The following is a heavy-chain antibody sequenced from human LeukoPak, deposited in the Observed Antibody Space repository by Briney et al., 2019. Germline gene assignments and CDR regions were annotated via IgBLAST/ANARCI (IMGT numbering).Heavy chain of an antibody. CDR1: GGTFSSYA. V-gene: IGHV1-69*13. Sequence: SVKVSCKPSGGTFSSYAISWVRQAPGQGLEWMGGIIPIFGTANYAQKFQGRVTITADESTSTAYMELSSLRSEDTAVYYCASFRDSSSWYPFDYWGQGTLVTVSS. CDR2: IIPIFGTA. J-gene: IGHJ4*02. D-gene: IGHD6-13*01. CDR3: ASFRDSSSWYPFDY.